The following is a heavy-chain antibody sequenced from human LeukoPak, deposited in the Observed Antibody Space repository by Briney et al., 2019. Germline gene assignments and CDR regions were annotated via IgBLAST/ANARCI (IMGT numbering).Heavy chain of an antibody. CDR2: INNSGGST. Sequence: PGGSLRLSCAASGFTISSYAMTWVRQAPGKGLEWVSTINNSGGSTYYADSVKGRFTISRDNSKNTLYLQMNSLRAEDTAVYYCAKDRAVAAVTHFDYWGQGTLVTVSS. J-gene: IGHJ4*02. V-gene: IGHV3-23*01. D-gene: IGHD6-19*01. CDR3: AKDRAVAAVTHFDY. CDR1: GFTISSYA.